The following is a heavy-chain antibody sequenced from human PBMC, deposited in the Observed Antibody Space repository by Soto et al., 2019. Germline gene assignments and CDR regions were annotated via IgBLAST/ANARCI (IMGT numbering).Heavy chain of an antibody. Sequence: EVQLVESGGGLIQPGGSLRLSCAASGFTVSSNYMSWFRQAPGKGLEWVSVIYSGGSTYYADSVKGRFTISRDNSKNTLYLQMNSLRAEDTAVYYCARGSIAHLDYFDYWGQGTLVTVSS. D-gene: IGHD3-3*02. CDR1: GFTVSSNY. CDR2: IYSGGST. V-gene: IGHV3-53*01. J-gene: IGHJ4*02. CDR3: ARGSIAHLDYFDY.